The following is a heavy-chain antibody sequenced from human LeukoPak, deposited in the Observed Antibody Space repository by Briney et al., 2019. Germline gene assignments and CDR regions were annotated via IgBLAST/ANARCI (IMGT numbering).Heavy chain of an antibody. Sequence: ASVKVSCKASGYTFTGYYMHWVRQAPGQGLEWMGWINPNSGGTNYAQKFQGRVTMTRDTSISTAYMELGRLTSDDTAVYYCARDYYGSGSYRVPDYWGQGTLVTVSS. D-gene: IGHD3-10*01. V-gene: IGHV1-2*02. CDR2: INPNSGGT. CDR3: ARDYYGSGSYRVPDY. CDR1: GYTFTGYY. J-gene: IGHJ4*02.